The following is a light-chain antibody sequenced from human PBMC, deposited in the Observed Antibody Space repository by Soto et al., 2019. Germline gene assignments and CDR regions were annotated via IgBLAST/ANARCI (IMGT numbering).Light chain of an antibody. V-gene: IGLV2-23*02. Sequence: QSGLTQPASGSGSPGRSITISCTGTSSDFGSYNLVSWYQQHPGKAPKLMIYEVSKRPSGVSNHFSGSKSGNTASLTISGLQAEDEADYYCCSYAGSSTYYVFGTGTKVTVL. CDR1: SSDFGSYNL. J-gene: IGLJ1*01. CDR3: CSYAGSSTYYV. CDR2: EVS.